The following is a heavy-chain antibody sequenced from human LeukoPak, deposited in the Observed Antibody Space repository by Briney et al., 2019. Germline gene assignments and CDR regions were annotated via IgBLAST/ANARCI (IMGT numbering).Heavy chain of an antibody. CDR3: ARVGYYYDSSGYYAPYYYYYYMDV. V-gene: IGHV1-69*13. CDR1: GGTFSSYA. D-gene: IGHD3-22*01. J-gene: IGHJ6*03. CDR2: IIPIFGTA. Sequence: GALVKVSCKASGGTFSSYAISWVRQAPGQGLEWMGGIIPIFGTANYAQKFQGRVTITADESTSTAYMELSSLRSEDTAVYYCARVGYYYDSSGYYAPYYYYYYMDVWGKGTTVTVSS.